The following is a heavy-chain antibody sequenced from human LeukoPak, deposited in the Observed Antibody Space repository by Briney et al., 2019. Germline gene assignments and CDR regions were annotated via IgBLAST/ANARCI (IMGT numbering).Heavy chain of an antibody. Sequence: GGSLRLSCAASGFTFSSYSMNWVRQAPGKGLEWVSYISSRSTTIYYADSVKGRFTISRDNAKNSLYLQMNSLRAEDTALYYCARVRLGYCSGGSCSRGGTPMDVWGKGTTVTISS. CDR3: ARVRLGYCSGGSCSRGGTPMDV. CDR2: ISSRSTTI. CDR1: GFTFSSYS. J-gene: IGHJ6*03. V-gene: IGHV3-48*01. D-gene: IGHD2-15*01.